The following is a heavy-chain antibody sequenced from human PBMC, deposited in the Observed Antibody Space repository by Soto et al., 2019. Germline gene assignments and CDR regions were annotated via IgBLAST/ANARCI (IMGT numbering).Heavy chain of an antibody. V-gene: IGHV3-7*04. CDR3: ARTTGPDY. CDR1: RFTFSSFW. Sequence: PGGSLGLSCAASRFTFSSFWMSWVRQAPGKGLEWVANIKYDGSEKYYVDSVRGRFTISRDNAKNSLYLQMNSLRPEDTAIYYCARTTGPDYWGQGTLVTVSS. D-gene: IGHD1-1*01. J-gene: IGHJ4*02. CDR2: IKYDGSEK.